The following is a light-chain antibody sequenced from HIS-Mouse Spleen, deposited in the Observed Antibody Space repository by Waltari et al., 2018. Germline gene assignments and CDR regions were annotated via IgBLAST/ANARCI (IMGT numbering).Light chain of an antibody. J-gene: IGLJ1*01. CDR2: DVS. CDR1: SSAVGGYNY. Sequence: QSALTQPRSVSGPPGQSVTISCPVTSSAVGGYNYVYWYQQHPGKAPKLMIYDVSKRPSGVPDRFSGSKSGNTASLTISGLQAEDEADYYCCSYAGSYTYVFGTGTKVTVL. CDR3: CSYAGSYTYV. V-gene: IGLV2-11*01.